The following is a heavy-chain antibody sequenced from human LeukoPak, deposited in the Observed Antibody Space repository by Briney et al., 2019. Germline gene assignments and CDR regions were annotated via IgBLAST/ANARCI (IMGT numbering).Heavy chain of an antibody. Sequence: GGSLRLSCAASGFTFNSYAMSWVRQAPGKGLEWVSAISGSGGSTYCADSVKGRFTISRDNSKNTLYLQMNSLRAEDTAVYYCAKVEYSSGLWYFDYWGQGTLVTVSS. CDR3: AKVEYSSGLWYFDY. D-gene: IGHD6-19*01. J-gene: IGHJ4*02. V-gene: IGHV3-23*01. CDR2: ISGSGGST. CDR1: GFTFNSYA.